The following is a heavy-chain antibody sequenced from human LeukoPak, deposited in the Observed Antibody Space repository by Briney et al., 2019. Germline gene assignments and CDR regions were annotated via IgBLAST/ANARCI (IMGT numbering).Heavy chain of an antibody. J-gene: IGHJ6*02. Sequence: SVKVSCKASGYTFTYRYLHWVRQAPGQALEWMGWITPFNGNTNYAQKFQDTVTVTRDRSMSTAYMELSSLRSEDTATYYCASTARGYSYGYSGYYYYGMDVWGQGTTVTVSS. D-gene: IGHD5-18*01. V-gene: IGHV1-45*02. CDR3: ASTARGYSYGYSGYYYYGMDV. CDR1: GYTFTYRY. CDR2: ITPFNGNT.